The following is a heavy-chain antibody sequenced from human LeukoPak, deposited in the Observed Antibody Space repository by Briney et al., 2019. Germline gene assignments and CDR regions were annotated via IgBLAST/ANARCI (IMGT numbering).Heavy chain of an antibody. CDR2: IYYTGST. J-gene: IGHJ4*02. CDR1: GGSFSGYY. V-gene: IGHV4-34*11. Sequence: SETLSLTCAVYGGSFSGYYWSWIRQPPGKELEWIGYIYYTGSTSYNPSLRSRVTISVDTSKNQFSLNLSSVTAADTAVYYCARAPILYYFDCWGQGTLVTVSS. CDR3: ARAPILYYFDC.